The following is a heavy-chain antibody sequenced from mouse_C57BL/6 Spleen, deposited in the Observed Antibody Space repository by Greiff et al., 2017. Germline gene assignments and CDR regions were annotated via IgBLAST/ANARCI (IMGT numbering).Heavy chain of an antibody. CDR1: GFTFSDSY. CDR2: ISNGGGST. Sequence: EVMLVESGGGLVQPGGSLKPSCAASGFTFSDSYMYWVRQTPEKRLGWVAYISNGGGSTYYPDTVKGRFTISRDNAKNTLYLQMSRLKSEDTAMYYCARDGWTGRRAWFAYWGQGTLVTVSA. CDR3: ARDGWTGRRAWFAY. J-gene: IGHJ3*01. D-gene: IGHD1-2*01. V-gene: IGHV5-12*01.